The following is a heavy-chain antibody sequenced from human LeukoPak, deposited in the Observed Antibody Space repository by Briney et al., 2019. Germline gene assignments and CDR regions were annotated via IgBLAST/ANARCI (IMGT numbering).Heavy chain of an antibody. V-gene: IGHV1-8*01. CDR2: MNPNSGNT. CDR1: GYTFTSYD. CDR3: ARLYDYVWGSYRYQVPNDY. J-gene: IGHJ4*02. Sequence: ASVKVSCKASGYTFTSYDINWVRQATGQGLEWMGWMNPNSGNTGYAQKFQGRVTMTRNTSISTAYMEPSSLRSEDTAMYYCARLYDYVWGSYRYQVPNDYWGQGTLVTVSS. D-gene: IGHD3-16*02.